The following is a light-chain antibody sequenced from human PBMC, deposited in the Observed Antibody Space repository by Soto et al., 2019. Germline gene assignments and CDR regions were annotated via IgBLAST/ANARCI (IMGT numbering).Light chain of an antibody. CDR1: QSISNY. CDR2: AAS. CDR3: QQSYGTPII. Sequence: DIQMTQSPFSLSAPVGDRFTITCRASQSISNYLNWYQQKQGKAPKLLIYAASTLQSGVPSRFSGSGSGTDFTLTISSLQPEDSATYYCQQSYGTPIIFGQGTRLEI. J-gene: IGKJ5*01. V-gene: IGKV1-39*01.